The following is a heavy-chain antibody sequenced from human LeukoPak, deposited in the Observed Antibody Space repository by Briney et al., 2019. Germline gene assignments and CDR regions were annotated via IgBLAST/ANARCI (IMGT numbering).Heavy chain of an antibody. CDR2: INHSGST. D-gene: IGHD3-3*01. J-gene: IGHJ5*02. CDR1: GGSFSGYY. Sequence: PSETLSLTCAVYGGSFSGYYWSWIRQPPGKGLEWIGEINHSGSTNYNPSLKSRVTISVDTSKNQFSLKLSSVTAADTAVYYCARGRYDFWSGYLIRAWFDPWGQGTLVTASS. CDR3: ARGRYDFWSGYLIRAWFDP. V-gene: IGHV4-34*01.